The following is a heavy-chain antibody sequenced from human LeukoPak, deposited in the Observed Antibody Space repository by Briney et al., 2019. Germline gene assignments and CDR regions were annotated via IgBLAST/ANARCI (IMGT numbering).Heavy chain of an antibody. CDR1: GFTFSNEW. D-gene: IGHD2-15*01. J-gene: IGHJ5*02. CDR3: TTAGSA. CDR2: IKTKTDAGAT. Sequence: PGGSLRLSCAASGFTFSNEWMIWVRQAPGKGLEWVGRIKTKTDAGATDYAAPVKGRFTISRDDSRNALYLQMNSLKIEDTAVYYCTTAGSAWGQGTLVTVSS. V-gene: IGHV3-15*01.